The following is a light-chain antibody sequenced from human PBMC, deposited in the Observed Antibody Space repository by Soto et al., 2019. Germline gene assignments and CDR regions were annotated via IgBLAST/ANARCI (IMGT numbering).Light chain of an antibody. CDR1: QGISRS. CDR3: QQLNSYPLT. CDR2: GAS. Sequence: DIQMTQSPSSVSASVGDGVTITCQASQGISRSLAWYQQVPGKAPKLLIYGASSLQSGVPSRFSGSGFGTDFTLTISSLQPEDFATYYCQQLNSYPLTFGGGTKVEIK. V-gene: IGKV1D-12*01. J-gene: IGKJ4*01.